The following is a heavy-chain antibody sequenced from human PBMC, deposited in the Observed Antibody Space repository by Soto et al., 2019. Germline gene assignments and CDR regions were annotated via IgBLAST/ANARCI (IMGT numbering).Heavy chain of an antibody. CDR3: ARISGYDSSSHTTYLDY. Sequence: SGPTLVNPTETLTLTCTVSGFSLSNAIMGVTWIRQPPGKALEWLAHIFSNDEKSYTTSLKSRLTISKDTSKSQVVLTMTNMDPVDTATYYCARISGYDSSSHTTYLDYSSQGTLVTVSS. J-gene: IGHJ4*02. CDR2: IFSNDEK. V-gene: IGHV2-26*01. CDR1: GFSLSNAIMG. D-gene: IGHD6-13*01.